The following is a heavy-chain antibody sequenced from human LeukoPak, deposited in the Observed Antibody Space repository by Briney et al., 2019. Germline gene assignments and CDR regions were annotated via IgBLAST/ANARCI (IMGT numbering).Heavy chain of an antibody. D-gene: IGHD3-9*01. Sequence: TSETLSLTCTVSGGSISSSSYYWGWIRQPPGKGLEWIGSIYYSGSTYYNPSLKSRVTISVDTSKNQFSLKLSSVTAADTAVYYCARLMDYDILTGYYYYYGMDVWGQGTTVTVSS. J-gene: IGHJ6*02. CDR2: IYYSGST. V-gene: IGHV4-39*01. CDR3: ARLMDYDILTGYYYYYGMDV. CDR1: GGSISSSSYY.